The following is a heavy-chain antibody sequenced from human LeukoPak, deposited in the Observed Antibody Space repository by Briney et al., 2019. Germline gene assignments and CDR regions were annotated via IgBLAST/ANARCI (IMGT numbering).Heavy chain of an antibody. Sequence: PGGSLRLSCAASGFTFSSYSMHWVRQAPGKGLEWVAFIRYDGSNKYYADSVKGRFTISRDNSKNTLYLQMNSLRAEDTAVYYCAKDGSWSFDYWGQGTLVTVSS. CDR3: AKDGSWSFDY. CDR2: IRYDGSNK. J-gene: IGHJ4*02. D-gene: IGHD6-13*01. CDR1: GFTFSSYS. V-gene: IGHV3-30*02.